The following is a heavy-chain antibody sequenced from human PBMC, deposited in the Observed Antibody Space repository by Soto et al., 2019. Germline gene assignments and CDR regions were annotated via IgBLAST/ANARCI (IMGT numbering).Heavy chain of an antibody. CDR3: ARDRPYYDFWSGAANWFDP. D-gene: IGHD3-3*01. J-gene: IGHJ5*02. Sequence: GGSLRLSCAASGFTFSSYSMNWVRQAPGKGLEWVSYISSSSSITYYADSVKGRFTISRDNARKSLYLQMNSLRAEDTAVYYCARDRPYYDFWSGAANWFDPWGQGTLVTVSS. CDR1: GFTFSSYS. V-gene: IGHV3-48*01. CDR2: ISSSSSIT.